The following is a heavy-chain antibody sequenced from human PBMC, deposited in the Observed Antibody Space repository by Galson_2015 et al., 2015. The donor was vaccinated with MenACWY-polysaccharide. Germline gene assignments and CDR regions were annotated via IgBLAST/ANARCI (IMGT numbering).Heavy chain of an antibody. J-gene: IGHJ4*02. D-gene: IGHD2-2*01. CDR3: AKDGRYCTSTSCYDRFDS. Sequence: SLRLSCAASGFTFNGYAMHWVRQAPGKGLQWVSSISGSGGGTYYADSVKGRFTISRDNSKNTLFLQMNSLRAEDTAVYYCAKDGRYCTSTSCYDRFDSWGQGTLVPVSS. CDR2: ISGSGGGT. CDR1: GFTFNGYA. V-gene: IGHV3-23*01.